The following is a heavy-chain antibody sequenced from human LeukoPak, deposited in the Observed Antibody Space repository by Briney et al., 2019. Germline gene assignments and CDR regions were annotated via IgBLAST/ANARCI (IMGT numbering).Heavy chain of an antibody. CDR3: ARGDCSGGSCYLFDY. CDR2: IYYSGST. D-gene: IGHD2-15*01. V-gene: IGHV4-39*01. CDR1: GGSISSSSYY. J-gene: IGHJ4*02. Sequence: SETPSLTCTVSGGSISSSSYYWGWIRQPPGKWLEWIGSIYYSGSTYYNPSLEGRVTISVDTSKNQLSLKLSSVTAADTAVYYCARGDCSGGSCYLFDYWGQGALVTVCS.